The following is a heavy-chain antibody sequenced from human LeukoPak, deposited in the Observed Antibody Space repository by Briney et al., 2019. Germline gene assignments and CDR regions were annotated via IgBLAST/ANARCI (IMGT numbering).Heavy chain of an antibody. CDR1: GFTFSSYA. D-gene: IGHD4-17*01. Sequence: PGGSLRLSCAASGFTFSSYAMSWVRQAPGKGLEWVSAISGSGGSTYYADSVKGRFTISRDNSKNTLYLQMNSLRAEDTAVYYCTKESISVTTIYWLGRFFDYWGQGTLLTVSS. V-gene: IGHV3-23*01. CDR2: ISGSGGST. CDR3: TKESISVTTIYWLGRFFDY. J-gene: IGHJ4*02.